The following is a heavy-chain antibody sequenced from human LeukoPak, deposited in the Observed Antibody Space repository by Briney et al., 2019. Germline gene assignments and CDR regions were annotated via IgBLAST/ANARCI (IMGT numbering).Heavy chain of an antibody. CDR1: GGSISSGSYY. CDR3: ARTINGYSYGYPVDY. CDR2: IYTSGST. Sequence: SQTLSLTCTVSGGSISSGSYYWSWIRQPAGKGLEWIGRIYTSGSTNYNPSLKSRVTISVDTSKNQFSLKLSSVTAADTAVYYCARTINGYSYGYPVDYWGQGTLVTVSS. J-gene: IGHJ4*02. D-gene: IGHD5-18*01. V-gene: IGHV4-61*02.